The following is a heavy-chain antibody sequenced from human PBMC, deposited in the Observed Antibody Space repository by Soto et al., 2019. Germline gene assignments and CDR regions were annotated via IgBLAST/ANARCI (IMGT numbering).Heavy chain of an antibody. V-gene: IGHV3-30-3*01. Sequence: PGGSLRLSCAASGFTFSSYAMHWVRQAPGKGLEWVAVISYDGSNKYYADSVKGRFTIPRDNSKNTLYLQMNSLRAEDTAVYYCARPFDYWGQGTLVTVSS. CDR1: GFTFSSYA. CDR3: ARPFDY. J-gene: IGHJ4*02. CDR2: ISYDGSNK.